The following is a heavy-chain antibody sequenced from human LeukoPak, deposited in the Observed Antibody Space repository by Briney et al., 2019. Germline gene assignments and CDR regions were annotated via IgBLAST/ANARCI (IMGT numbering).Heavy chain of an antibody. V-gene: IGHV1-2*02. J-gene: IGHJ4*02. CDR2: INPNSGGT. D-gene: IGHD3-3*01. CDR3: ARDSSGYSPYFDY. Sequence: ASVKVSCKASGYTFTGYYMHWVRQAPGQGLEWMGWINPNSGGTNYAQKFQGRVTMTRDTSISTAYMELSRLRSDDTAVYYCARDSSGYSPYFDYWGQGTLVTVSS. CDR1: GYTFTGYY.